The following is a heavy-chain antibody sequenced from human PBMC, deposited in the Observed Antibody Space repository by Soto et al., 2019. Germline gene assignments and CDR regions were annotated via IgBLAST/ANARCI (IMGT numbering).Heavy chain of an antibody. V-gene: IGHV4-59*01. J-gene: IGHJ5*02. D-gene: IGHD3-3*01. CDR3: ARGREDFHAGSGPRWMWLAP. CDR2: ISISGNT. CDR1: GGSISSDF. Sequence: QVQLQESGPGLVKPSETLSLTCTVSGGSISSDFWSWIRQPPGKGLEWIGYISISGNTDYSPSLKSRATIGGGRGRGGGGGKLRSVNTADTAVYFCARGREDFHAGSGPRWMWLAPWGQGTLVTVSS.